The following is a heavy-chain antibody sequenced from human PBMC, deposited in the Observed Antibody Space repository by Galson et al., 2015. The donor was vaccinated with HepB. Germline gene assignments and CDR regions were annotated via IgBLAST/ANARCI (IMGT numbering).Heavy chain of an antibody. V-gene: IGHV3-30*18. CDR1: GLNFSTYG. CDR3: AKDTETLLVPTFVLDY. Sequence: SLRLSCAASGLNFSTYGMHWVRQAPGKGLEWVAVISDDGSKKYYADSVKGRFTISRENSKNTVYLQMNSLRAEDTAVYYCAKDTETLLVPTFVLDYWGQGTLLTVSS. D-gene: IGHD3-10*01. J-gene: IGHJ4*02. CDR2: ISDDGSKK.